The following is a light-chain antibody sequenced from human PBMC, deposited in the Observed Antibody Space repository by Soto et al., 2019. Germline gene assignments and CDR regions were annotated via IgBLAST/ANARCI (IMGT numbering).Light chain of an antibody. V-gene: IGKV3-20*01. CDR1: QTISRIY. CDR2: RTS. J-gene: IGKJ5*01. Sequence: TQSTSNLSLSPGERATLSCKVSQTISRIYVASYQQQPGQAPSFLIYRTSDSANGIPGRFSGSGSGTDFTLTISRLEPEDFAIYYCQQYASSPIPFAQGTLLAIK. CDR3: QQYASSPIP.